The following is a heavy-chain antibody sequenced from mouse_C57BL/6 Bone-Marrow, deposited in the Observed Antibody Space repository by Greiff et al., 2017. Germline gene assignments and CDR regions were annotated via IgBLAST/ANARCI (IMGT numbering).Heavy chain of an antibody. Sequence: VQLQQSGAELVRPGTSVKMSCKASGYTFTNFWIGWAKQRPGHGLEWIGDIYPGGGYTNYNEKLKGKATLTADKSSSTAYMQFSSLTSEDSAIYYCARSDRRGYFDVWGTGTTVTVSS. V-gene: IGHV1-63*01. J-gene: IGHJ1*03. CDR2: IYPGGGYT. CDR3: ARSDRRGYFDV. CDR1: GYTFTNFW.